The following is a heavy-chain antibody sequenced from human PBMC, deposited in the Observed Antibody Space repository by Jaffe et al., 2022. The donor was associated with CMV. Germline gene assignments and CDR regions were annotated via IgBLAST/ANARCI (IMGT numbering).Heavy chain of an antibody. Sequence: EVQLVESGGGLVQPGRSLRLSCAASGFTFDDYAMHWVRQAPGKGLEWVSGISWNSGSIGYADSVKGRFTISRDNAKNSLYLQMNSLRAEDTALYYCAKEAYSSPDTDYYGMDVWGQGTTVTVSS. CDR2: ISWNSGSI. CDR1: GFTFDDYA. V-gene: IGHV3-9*01. J-gene: IGHJ6*02. D-gene: IGHD6-13*01. CDR3: AKEAYSSPDTDYYGMDV.